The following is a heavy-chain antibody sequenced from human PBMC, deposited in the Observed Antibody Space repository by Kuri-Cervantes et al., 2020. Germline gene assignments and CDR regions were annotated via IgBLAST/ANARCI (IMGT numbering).Heavy chain of an antibody. Sequence: GGSLRLSCAAPGFTFDDYAMHWVRQGPGKGLEWVSGISWNSGSKGYADSVKGRFTISRDNAKNSLYLQMNSLRAEDTAFYYCAKDWSYDFWSGPAGPWGQGTLVTVSS. V-gene: IGHV3-9*01. J-gene: IGHJ5*02. D-gene: IGHD3-3*01. CDR3: AKDWSYDFWSGPAGP. CDR2: ISWNSGSK. CDR1: GFTFDDYA.